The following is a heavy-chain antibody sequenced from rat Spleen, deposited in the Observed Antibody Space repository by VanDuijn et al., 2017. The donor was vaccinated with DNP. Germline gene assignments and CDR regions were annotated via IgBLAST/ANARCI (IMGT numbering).Heavy chain of an antibody. CDR3: ARDGDYGGYRYWYFDF. V-gene: IGHV5-31*01. D-gene: IGHD1-11*01. Sequence: EVQLVESGGDLVQPGRSLKLSCVASGFTFNNYWMTWIRQVPGKGLEWVASITSSGGSTYYPDSVKGRFTISRDNAKNTLYLQMNSLRSEDTATYYCARDGDYGGYRYWYFDFWGPGTMVTVSS. CDR2: ITSSGGST. J-gene: IGHJ1*01. CDR1: GFTFNNYW.